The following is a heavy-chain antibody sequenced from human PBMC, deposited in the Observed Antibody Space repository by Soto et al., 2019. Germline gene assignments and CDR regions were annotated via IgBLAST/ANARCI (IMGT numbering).Heavy chain of an antibody. CDR3: AKDWGTAMVDY. CDR1: GFTFSSYG. D-gene: IGHD5-18*01. CDR2: ISYDGSNK. Sequence: GGSLRLSCAASGFTFSSYGRHWVRQAPGKGLEWVAVISYDGSNKYYADSVKGRFTISRDNSKNTLYLQMNSLRAEDTAVYYCAKDWGTAMVDYWGQGTLVTVSS. V-gene: IGHV3-30*18. J-gene: IGHJ4*02.